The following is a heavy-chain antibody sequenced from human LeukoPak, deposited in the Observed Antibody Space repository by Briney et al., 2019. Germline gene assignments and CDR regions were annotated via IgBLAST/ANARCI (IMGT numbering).Heavy chain of an antibody. CDR3: ARHGVATWFDP. J-gene: IGHJ5*02. Sequence: SETLSLTCAVYGGSFSDYYWSWIRQPPGKGLEWIAEINHSGTSNYSPSLKSRVTISVDTSKNQLSLKLNSVTAADTAVYYCARHGVATWFDPWGQGTLVTVSS. CDR1: GGSFSDYY. V-gene: IGHV4-34*01. CDR2: INHSGTS. D-gene: IGHD2-15*01.